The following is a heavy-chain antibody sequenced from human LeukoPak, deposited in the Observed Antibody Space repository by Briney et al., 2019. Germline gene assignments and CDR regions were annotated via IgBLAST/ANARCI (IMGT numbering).Heavy chain of an antibody. CDR1: GYTFTSYA. CDR2: INAGNGNT. D-gene: IGHD6-19*01. V-gene: IGHV1-3*01. J-gene: IGHJ4*02. Sequence: ASVKVSCKASGYTFTSYAMHWVRQAPGQRLEWMGWINAGNGNTKYSQKFQGRVTITRDTSASTAYMELSSLRSEDTAVYYCASESKGIAVAGTDGGFDYWGQGTLVTVSS. CDR3: ASESKGIAVAGTDGGFDY.